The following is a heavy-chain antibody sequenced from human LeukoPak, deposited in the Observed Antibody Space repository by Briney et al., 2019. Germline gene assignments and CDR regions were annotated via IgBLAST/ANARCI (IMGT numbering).Heavy chain of an antibody. Sequence: ASVKVSCKASGGTFISYAISWVRQAPGQGLEWMGGIIPIFGTANYAQKFQGRVTITADESTSTAYMELSSLRSEDTAVHYCASVGATDYYGMDVWGQGTTVTVSS. D-gene: IGHD1-26*01. J-gene: IGHJ6*02. V-gene: IGHV1-69*13. CDR2: IIPIFGTA. CDR3: ASVGATDYYGMDV. CDR1: GGTFISYA.